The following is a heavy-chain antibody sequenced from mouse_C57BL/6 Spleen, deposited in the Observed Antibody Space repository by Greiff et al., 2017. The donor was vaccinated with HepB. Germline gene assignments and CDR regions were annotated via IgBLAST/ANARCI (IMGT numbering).Heavy chain of an antibody. J-gene: IGHJ4*01. D-gene: IGHD1-1*01. Sequence: EVMLVESGGGLVKPGGSLKLSCAASGFTFSDYGMHWVRQAPEKGLEWVAYISSGSSTIYYADTVKGRFTISRDNAKNTLFLQMTSLRSEDTAMYYCASDGSSLAMDYWGQGTSVTVSS. V-gene: IGHV5-17*01. CDR1: GFTFSDYG. CDR2: ISSGSSTI. CDR3: ASDGSSLAMDY.